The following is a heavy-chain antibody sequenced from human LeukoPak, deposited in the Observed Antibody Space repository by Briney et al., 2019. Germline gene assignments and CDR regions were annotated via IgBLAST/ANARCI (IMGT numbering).Heavy chain of an antibody. D-gene: IGHD2-2*01. J-gene: IGHJ2*01. CDR2: IYYSGST. CDR3: ARDPVDQPYWFFDL. V-gene: IGHV4-59*01. Sequence: PSVTLSLTCTVSGGSISGSYWNWIRQPPGKGLEWIGYIYYSGSTNYNPSLKSRVTISVDTSKKEFSLKLSSVTAADTAVYYCARDPVDQPYWFFDLWGRGTLVTVSS. CDR1: GGSISGSY.